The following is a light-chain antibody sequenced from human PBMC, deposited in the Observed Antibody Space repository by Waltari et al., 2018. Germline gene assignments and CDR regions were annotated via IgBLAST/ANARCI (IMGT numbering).Light chain of an antibody. Sequence: EIVLTQSPATLSLSPGDRATLSCRASQSVSSYLAWYQQKPGQAPRLLIYDASNRATGIPARFSGSGSGTDFTLTISSLEPEDFAVYYCQQRSNWPRALFGPGTKVDIK. CDR2: DAS. CDR3: QQRSNWPRAL. J-gene: IGKJ3*01. CDR1: QSVSSY. V-gene: IGKV3-11*01.